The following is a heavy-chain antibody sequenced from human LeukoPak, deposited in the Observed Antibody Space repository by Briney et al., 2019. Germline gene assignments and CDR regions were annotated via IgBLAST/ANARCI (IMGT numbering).Heavy chain of an antibody. CDR1: GYTFTSYY. CDR3: ARDKGQWLVLYAFDI. CDR2: INPSGGST. D-gene: IGHD6-19*01. Sequence: ASVKVSCRASGYTFTSYYMHWVRQAPGQGLEWMGIINPSGGSTSYAQKFQGRVTMTRDMSTSTVYMELSSLRSEDTAVYYCARDKGQWLVLYAFDIWGQGTMVTVSS. J-gene: IGHJ3*02. V-gene: IGHV1-46*01.